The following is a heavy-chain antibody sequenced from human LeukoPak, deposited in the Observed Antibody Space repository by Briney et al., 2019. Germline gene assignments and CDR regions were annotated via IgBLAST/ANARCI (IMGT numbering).Heavy chain of an antibody. CDR1: GGSFSGYY. CDR3: ARNPFYYYYYGMDV. CDR2: INHSGST. V-gene: IGHV4-34*01. Sequence: PSETLSLTCAVYGGSFSGYYWSWIRQPPGKGLEWIGDINHSGSTNYNPSLKSRVTISVDTSKNQFSLKLSSVTAADTAVYYCARNPFYYYYYGMDVWGQGTTVTVSS. J-gene: IGHJ6*02.